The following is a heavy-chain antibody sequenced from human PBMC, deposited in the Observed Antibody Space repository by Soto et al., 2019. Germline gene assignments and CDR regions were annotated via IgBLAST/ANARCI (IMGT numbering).Heavy chain of an antibody. CDR3: ARAVFSSILYIDF. V-gene: IGHV4-30-2*01. J-gene: IGHJ6*03. CDR2: IYPSGAA. CDR1: GDSISSRGYT. D-gene: IGHD3-10*01. Sequence: QLQLQESGSGLVKPLQTLSLTCGISGDSISSRGYTWTWIRQPPGKGLGWIGYIYPSGAAYYTPSLKSRLTISLETSKNRFSLNVKSATAADTAVYYCARAVFSSILYIDFWGQGTTVTVSS.